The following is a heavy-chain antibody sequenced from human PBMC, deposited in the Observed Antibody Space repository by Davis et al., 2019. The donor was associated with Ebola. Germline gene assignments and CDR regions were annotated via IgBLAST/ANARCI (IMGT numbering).Heavy chain of an antibody. Sequence: GESLKISCAASGFTFSSYAMSWVRQAPGKGLEWVSAISGSGGSTYYADSVKGRFTISRDNSKNTLYLQMNSLRAEDTAVYYCAKEDDFWSGYYMSDYWGQGTLVTVSS. CDR2: ISGSGGST. V-gene: IGHV3-23*01. J-gene: IGHJ4*02. D-gene: IGHD3-3*01. CDR3: AKEDDFWSGYYMSDY. CDR1: GFTFSSYA.